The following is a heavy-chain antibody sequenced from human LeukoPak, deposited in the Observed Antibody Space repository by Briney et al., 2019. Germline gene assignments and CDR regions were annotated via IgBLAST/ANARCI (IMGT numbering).Heavy chain of an antibody. CDR1: GGSISSYY. D-gene: IGHD2-15*01. J-gene: IGHJ4*02. V-gene: IGHV4-59*01. Sequence: SETLSLTCTVSGGSISSYYWSWIRQPPGKGLEWIGYIYYSGSTNYNPSLKSRVTISVDTSKNQFSLKLSSVTAADTAVYYCASEYCSGGSCYLYWGQGTLVTVPS. CDR2: IYYSGST. CDR3: ASEYCSGGSCYLY.